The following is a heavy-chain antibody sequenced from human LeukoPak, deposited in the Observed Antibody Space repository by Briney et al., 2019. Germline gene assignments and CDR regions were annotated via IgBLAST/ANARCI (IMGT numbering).Heavy chain of an antibody. V-gene: IGHV3-33*08. D-gene: IGHD2-21*02. CDR1: GFTFSSYG. CDR2: IWYDGSDK. Sequence: PGGSLRLSCAASGFTFSSYGMHWVRQAPGKGLEWEAVIWYDGSDKNYADSVKGRFTISRDNSKNTLYLQMNSLRAEDTAVYYCARDECRGDCYSLDYWGQGTLVTVSS. CDR3: ARDECRGDCYSLDY. J-gene: IGHJ4*02.